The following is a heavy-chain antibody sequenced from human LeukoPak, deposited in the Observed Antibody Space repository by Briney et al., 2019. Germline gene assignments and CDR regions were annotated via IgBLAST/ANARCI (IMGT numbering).Heavy chain of an antibody. Sequence: SETLSLTCAVYGGSFSGYYWSCIRQPPGKGLEWIGEINHSGSTNYNPSLKSRVTISVDTSKNQFSLKLSSVTAADTAVYYCARLLRANEQLHTWGQGTLVTVSS. J-gene: IGHJ5*02. CDR3: ARLLRANEQLHT. CDR1: GGSFSGYY. D-gene: IGHD6-6*01. V-gene: IGHV4-34*01. CDR2: INHSGST.